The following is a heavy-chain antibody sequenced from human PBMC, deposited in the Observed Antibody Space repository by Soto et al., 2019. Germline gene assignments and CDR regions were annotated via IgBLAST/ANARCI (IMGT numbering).Heavy chain of an antibody. V-gene: IGHV5-10-1*01. D-gene: IGHD3-22*01. Sequence: PGESLKISCKGSGYSFTSYWISWVRQMPGKGLEWMGRIDPSDSYTNYSPSFQGHVTISADKSISTAYLQWSSLKASDTAMYYCASVYDSSGPSYYYGMDVWSQGTTVTVSS. CDR1: GYSFTSYW. CDR3: ASVYDSSGPSYYYGMDV. CDR2: IDPSDSYT. J-gene: IGHJ6*02.